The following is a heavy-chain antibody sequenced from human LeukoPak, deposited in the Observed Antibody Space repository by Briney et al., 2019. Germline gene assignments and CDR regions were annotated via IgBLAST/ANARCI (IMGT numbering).Heavy chain of an antibody. Sequence: ASVKVSCKASGYTFTGYYMHWVRQAPGQGLAWMGWINPNSGGTNYAQKFQGRVTMTRDTSISTAYMELSRLRSDDTAVYYCARDLFTRSDAFDIWGQGTMVTVSS. CDR3: ARDLFTRSDAFDI. CDR2: INPNSGGT. CDR1: GYTFTGYY. V-gene: IGHV1-2*02. J-gene: IGHJ3*02.